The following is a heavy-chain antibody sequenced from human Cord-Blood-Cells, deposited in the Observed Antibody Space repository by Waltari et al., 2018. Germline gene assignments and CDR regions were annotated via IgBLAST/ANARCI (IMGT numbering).Heavy chain of an antibody. CDR2: INHSGST. D-gene: IGHD3-10*01. V-gene: IGHV4-34*01. CDR1: GGSFSGYY. Sequence: QVQLQQWGAGLLKPSETLSLTCAVYGGSFSGYYWSWIRQPPGKGLEWIGEINHSGSTNYNPSLKSRVTISVDTSKNHFSLKLSSVTAADTAVYYCARHYYYGSGSYPLFDYWGQEPWSPSPQ. CDR3: ARHYYYGSGSYPLFDY. J-gene: IGHJ4*01.